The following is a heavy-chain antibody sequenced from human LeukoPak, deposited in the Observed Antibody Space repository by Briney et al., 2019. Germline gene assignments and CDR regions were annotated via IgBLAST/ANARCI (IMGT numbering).Heavy chain of an antibody. CDR2: MNHSGST. CDR3: ARGPYYYDSSGYYFDY. Sequence: SETLSLTCAVYGGSFSGYYWSWIRQPPGKGLEWIGEMNHSGSTNYNPSLKSRVTISVDTSKNQFSLKLSSVTAADTAVYYCARGPYYYDSSGYYFDYWGQGTLVTVSS. CDR1: GGSFSGYY. D-gene: IGHD3-22*01. J-gene: IGHJ4*02. V-gene: IGHV4-34*01.